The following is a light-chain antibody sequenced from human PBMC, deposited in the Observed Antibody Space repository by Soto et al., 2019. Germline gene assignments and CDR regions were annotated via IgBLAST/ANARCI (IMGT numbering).Light chain of an antibody. CDR2: TAS. V-gene: IGKV1-12*01. CDR3: RQANRFPYA. Sequence: DIQMTQSPSFVSASVGDRVTITCRASQDISTWLAWYQQKPGRAPNLLIYTASSLQIGVPSRFSRSGSATNFTITTSSMQPEDFATYYCRQANRFPYAFGQGTQLEIK. CDR1: QDISTW. J-gene: IGKJ2*01.